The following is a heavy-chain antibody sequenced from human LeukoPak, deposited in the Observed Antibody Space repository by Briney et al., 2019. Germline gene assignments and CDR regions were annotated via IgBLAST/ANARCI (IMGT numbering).Heavy chain of an antibody. CDR1: GGSMNNYY. J-gene: IGHJ3*02. D-gene: IGHD1-26*01. V-gene: IGHV4-59*01. CDR2: IYYSGST. Sequence: PSETLSLTCTVSGGSMNNYYWTWIRLPPGKGLEWIGYIYYSGSTNFNPSLKSRVTISVDTSKNQFSLKLSSVTAADTAVYYCARRNSGTYGYAFDIWGQGRMVTVSS. CDR3: ARRNSGTYGYAFDI.